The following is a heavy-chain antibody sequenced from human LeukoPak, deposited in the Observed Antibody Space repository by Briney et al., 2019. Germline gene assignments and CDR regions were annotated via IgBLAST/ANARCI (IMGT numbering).Heavy chain of an antibody. D-gene: IGHD6-6*01. J-gene: IGHJ4*02. Sequence: ASVKASCKASGYTFTSYGISWVRQAPGQGLEWMGRISAYNGNTNYAQKLQGRVTMTTDTSTSTAYMELRSLRSDDTAVYYCATVGSSYYFDYWGQGTLVTVSS. CDR1: GYTFTSYG. CDR3: ATVGSSYYFDY. CDR2: ISAYNGNT. V-gene: IGHV1-18*01.